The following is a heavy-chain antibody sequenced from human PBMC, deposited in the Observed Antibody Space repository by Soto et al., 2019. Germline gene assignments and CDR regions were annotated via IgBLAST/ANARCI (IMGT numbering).Heavy chain of an antibody. Sequence: QVQLVQSGAEVKKPGSSVKVSCKASGGTFSSYTISWVRQAPGQGLEWMGRIIPILGIANYAQKFQGRVTITAEKSTSTAYMELSSLRSEDTAVYYCARELMFFGVGHYYYMDVWGKGTTVTVSS. D-gene: IGHD3-3*01. V-gene: IGHV1-69*08. J-gene: IGHJ6*03. CDR1: GGTFSSYT. CDR2: IIPILGIA. CDR3: ARELMFFGVGHYYYMDV.